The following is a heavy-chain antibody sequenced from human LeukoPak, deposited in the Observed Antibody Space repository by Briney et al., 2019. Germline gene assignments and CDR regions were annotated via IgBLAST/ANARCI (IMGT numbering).Heavy chain of an antibody. CDR1: GGSISSGSYY. D-gene: IGHD1-26*01. V-gene: IGHV4-61*01. CDR2: IYYSGST. Sequence: SQTLSLTCTVSGGSISSGSYYWSWIRQPPGKGLEWIGCIYYSGSTNYNPSLKSRVTISVDTSKNQFSLKLSSVPAADTAVYYCARVGVGALDYWGQGTLVTVSS. CDR3: ARVGVGALDY. J-gene: IGHJ4*02.